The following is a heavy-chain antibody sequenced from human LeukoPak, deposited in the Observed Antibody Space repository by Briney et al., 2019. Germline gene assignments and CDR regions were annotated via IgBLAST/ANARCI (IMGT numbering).Heavy chain of an antibody. CDR1: GFTFSDNY. D-gene: IGHD6-19*01. J-gene: IGHJ4*02. CDR3: ARDGGSAWFLDY. V-gene: IGHV3-11*04. Sequence: GGSLRLSCTASGFTFSDNYMSWIRQAPGKGLEWVSYISSSGNTTYNADSVKGRFSITRDNAKISLYLQMNSLRAEDTAVYYCARDGGSAWFLDYWGQGTLVTVSS. CDR2: ISSSGNTT.